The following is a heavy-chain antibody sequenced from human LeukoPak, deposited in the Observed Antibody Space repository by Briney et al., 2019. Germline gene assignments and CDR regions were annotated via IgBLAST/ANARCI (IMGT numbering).Heavy chain of an antibody. D-gene: IGHD3-3*01. CDR2: ISGSGGST. CDR3: AKDRAITIFGVAPGAFDY. V-gene: IGHV3-23*01. Sequence: GGSLRLSCAASGFTFSSYAMSWVRQAPGKGLEWVSAISGSGGSTYYADSVKGRFTISRDNSKNTLYLQMNSLRAEGTAVYYCAKDRAITIFGVAPGAFDYWGQGTLVTVSS. CDR1: GFTFSSYA. J-gene: IGHJ4*02.